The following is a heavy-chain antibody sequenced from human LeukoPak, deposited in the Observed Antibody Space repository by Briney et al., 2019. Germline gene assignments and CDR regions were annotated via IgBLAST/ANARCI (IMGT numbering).Heavy chain of an antibody. CDR2: INYSGST. J-gene: IGHJ4*02. D-gene: IGHD3-22*01. V-gene: IGHV4-59*01. CDR1: GGSISSYY. CDR3: ARARWGYDSSGYLGANYYFDY. Sequence: SETLSLTCTVSGGSISSYYWSWIRQPPGKGLESIGYINYSGSTNYNPSLKSRVTISVDTSKNQFSLKLSSVTAADTAVYYCARARWGYDSSGYLGANYYFDYWGPGTLVTVSS.